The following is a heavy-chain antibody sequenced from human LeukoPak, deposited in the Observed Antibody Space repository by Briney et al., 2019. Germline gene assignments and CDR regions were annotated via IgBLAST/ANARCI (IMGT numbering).Heavy chain of an antibody. CDR1: GFTFSNYG. J-gene: IGHJ4*02. D-gene: IGHD3-22*01. CDR3: AKDSLRAYYYDSSGYSSFDY. CDR2: ISGGGNDA. Sequence: PGGSLRLSCAASGFTFSNYGMSWVRQAPGKGLEWVSGISGGGNDAYYTDSVKGRFTISRDNSKNTLYLQMNSLRAEDTAVYYCAKDSLRAYYYDSSGYSSFDYWGQGTLVTVSS. V-gene: IGHV3-23*01.